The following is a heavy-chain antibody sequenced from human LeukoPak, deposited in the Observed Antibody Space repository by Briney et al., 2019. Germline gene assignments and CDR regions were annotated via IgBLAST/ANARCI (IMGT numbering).Heavy chain of an antibody. CDR3: ARDRYYYDSSGYYYFDY. CDR2: IYTSGST. CDR1: GGSISSYY. J-gene: IGHJ4*02. Sequence: SETLSLTCTVSGGSISSYYWSWIRQPAGKGLEWIGRIYTSGSTNYNPSLKSRVTMSVDTSKNQFSLKLSSVTAADTAVYYCARDRYYYDSSGYYYFDYWGQGTLVTVSS. D-gene: IGHD3-22*01. V-gene: IGHV4-4*07.